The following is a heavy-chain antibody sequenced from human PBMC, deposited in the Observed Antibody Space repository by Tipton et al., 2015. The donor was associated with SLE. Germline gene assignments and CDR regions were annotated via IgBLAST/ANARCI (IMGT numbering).Heavy chain of an antibody. D-gene: IGHD2-21*02. CDR3: TRESAYCGGDCYFDY. CDR2: IRSKAYGGTT. CDR1: RFTFGDYA. Sequence: VQLVQSGGGLVQPGRSLRLSCTASRFTFGDYAMSWVRQAPGKGLEWVAFIRSKAYGGTTEYAASVKGRFTISRDDSKSIAYLQMNSLKTEDTAVYYCTRESAYCGGDCYFDYWGQGTLVTVSS. V-gene: IGHV3-49*04. J-gene: IGHJ4*02.